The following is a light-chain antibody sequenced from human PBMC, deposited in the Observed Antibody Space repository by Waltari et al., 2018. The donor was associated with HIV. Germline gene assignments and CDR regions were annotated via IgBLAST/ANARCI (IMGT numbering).Light chain of an antibody. Sequence: SYVLTQPPTLAVAPGQTARITCGGINLGSKSVHWYQQKPGQAPVMVIYDDRERASPVPGRISGSKAGNTATLTISNVEAGDESDFHCQVWDASSGHVVFGGGTKLTV. CDR1: NLGSKS. CDR3: QVWDASSGHVV. J-gene: IGLJ2*01. V-gene: IGLV3-21*02. CDR2: DDR.